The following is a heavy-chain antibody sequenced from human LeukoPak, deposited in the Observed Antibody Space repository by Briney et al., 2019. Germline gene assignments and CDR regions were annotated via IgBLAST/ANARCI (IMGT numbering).Heavy chain of an antibody. CDR2: INPSAGGT. V-gene: IGHV1-46*01. D-gene: IGHD3-10*01. CDR3: ARDFLYGSGSYNWFDP. CDR1: GYTFTSYY. Sequence: ASVKVSCKASGYTFTSYYIHWVRQAPGQGLEWMGLINPSAGGTSYAQRFQDRVTMTRDMSTTTVYLGLNSLRSEDTAVYYCARDFLYGSGSYNWFDPWGQGTLVTVSS. J-gene: IGHJ5*02.